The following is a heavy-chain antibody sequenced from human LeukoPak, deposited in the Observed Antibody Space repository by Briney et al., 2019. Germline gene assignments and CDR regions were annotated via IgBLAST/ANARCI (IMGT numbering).Heavy chain of an antibody. Sequence: GGSLRLSCAASGFSVGNNYMSWVRQAPGQGLEWVSLIDSGDNIYYADSVKGRFTISRDVSKNTLYLQMHSLRGDDTALYYCTRDPIVGATDWGQGTLVTVSS. CDR3: TRDPIVGATD. V-gene: IGHV3-53*01. D-gene: IGHD1-26*01. CDR2: IDSGDNI. J-gene: IGHJ4*02. CDR1: GFSVGNNY.